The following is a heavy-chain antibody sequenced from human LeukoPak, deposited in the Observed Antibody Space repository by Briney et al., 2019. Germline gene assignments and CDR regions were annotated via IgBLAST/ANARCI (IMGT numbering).Heavy chain of an antibody. CDR3: ARSGVYYDSSGEFDY. D-gene: IGHD3-22*01. J-gene: IGHJ4*02. CDR2: INPNSGGT. CDR1: GYTFTGYN. Sequence: ASVKVSCKASGYTFTGYNMHWVRQAPGQGLEWMGRINPNSGGTNYAQKFQGRVTMTRDTSISTAYMELSRLRSDDTAVYYCARSGVYYDSSGEFDYWGQGTLVTVSS. V-gene: IGHV1-2*06.